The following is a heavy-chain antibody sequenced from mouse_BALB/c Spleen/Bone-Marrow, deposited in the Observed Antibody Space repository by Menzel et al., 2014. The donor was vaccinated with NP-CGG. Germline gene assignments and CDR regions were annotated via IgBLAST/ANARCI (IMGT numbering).Heavy chain of an antibody. D-gene: IGHD1-1*01. Sequence: EVKLVESGPDLVKPSQSLSLTCTVTGYSITSGYRWHWIRQFPGNKLEWMGYIHYSGSTNYNPSLKSRISITRDTSKNQFFLQLNSVTTEDTATYYCARDYYGWFAYWGQGTLVTVSA. J-gene: IGHJ3*01. CDR1: GYSITSGYR. CDR3: ARDYYGWFAY. V-gene: IGHV3-1*02. CDR2: IHYSGST.